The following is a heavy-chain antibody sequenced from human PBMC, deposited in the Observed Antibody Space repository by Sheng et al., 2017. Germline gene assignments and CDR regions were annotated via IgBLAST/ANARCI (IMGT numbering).Heavy chain of an antibody. CDR3: AREGGGYAGFDY. J-gene: IGHJ4*02. V-gene: IGHV3-30*04. CDR1: GFTFSSYA. CDR2: ISYDGSNK. Sequence: QVQLVESGGGVVQPGRSLRLSCAASGFTFSSYAMHWVRQAPGKGLEWVAVISYDGSNKYYADSVKGRFTISRDNSKNTLYLQMNSLRAEDTAVYYCAREGGGYAGFDYWGQGTLVTVSS. D-gene: IGHD5-12*01.